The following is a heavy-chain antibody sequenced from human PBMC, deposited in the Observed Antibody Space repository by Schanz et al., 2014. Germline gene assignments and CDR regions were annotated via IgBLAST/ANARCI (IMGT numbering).Heavy chain of an antibody. CDR1: EYSFTSYS. D-gene: IGHD5-12*01. J-gene: IGHJ4*02. V-gene: IGHV1-3*04. CDR2: INTGSGDT. Sequence: QVHLVQSGAEVKRPGASVQVSCKASEYSFTSYSMHWVRQAPGQRLEWMGWINTGSGDTKYSQNFQGRVTITRDTSASTAYMELSSLRSGDTAVYSCARGIGGYGANNYFDYWGQGTLVTVSS. CDR3: ARGIGGYGANNYFDY.